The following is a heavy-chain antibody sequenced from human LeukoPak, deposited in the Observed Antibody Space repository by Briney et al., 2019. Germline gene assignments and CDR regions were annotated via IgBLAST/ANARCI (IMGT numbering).Heavy chain of an antibody. Sequence: EGSLRLSCAASGFTFSSYPMSWVRQAPGKGLEWVSDISGSGGSTYYADSVKGRFTISRDNSKNTLYLQMNSLRAEDTAVYYCAKRTGYYTGQGYCQHWGQGTLVTVSS. J-gene: IGHJ1*01. CDR2: ISGSGGST. V-gene: IGHV3-23*01. D-gene: IGHD3/OR15-3a*01. CDR3: AKRTGYYTGQGYCQH. CDR1: GFTFSSYP.